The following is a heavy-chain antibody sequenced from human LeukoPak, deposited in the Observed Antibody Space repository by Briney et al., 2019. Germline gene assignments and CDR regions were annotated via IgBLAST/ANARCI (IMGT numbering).Heavy chain of an antibody. J-gene: IGHJ4*02. D-gene: IGHD6-13*01. Sequence: SQTLSLTCTVSGGSISSVDYYWSWIRQYPGKGLEWIGYINYRGSAYYNPFLKSRVTISVDTSKNQFSLKLSSVTAADTAVYYCARVRRIAAAGTGNFDYWGQRTLVTVSS. CDR2: INYRGSA. CDR3: ARVRRIAAAGTGNFDY. CDR1: GGSISSVDYY. V-gene: IGHV4-31*03.